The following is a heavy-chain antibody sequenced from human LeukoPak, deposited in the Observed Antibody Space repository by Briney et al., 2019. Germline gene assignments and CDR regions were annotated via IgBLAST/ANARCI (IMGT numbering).Heavy chain of an antibody. Sequence: ASVKVSCKTSGYSFTDYDIHWVRQATGQGLEWMGWMNPKTDNTEYAQKFQGRVTMTTDTSTSTAYMELRSLRSDDTAVYYCASSEGGRDAFDIWGQGTMVTVSS. V-gene: IGHV1-8*01. CDR1: GYSFTDYD. CDR2: MNPKTDNT. D-gene: IGHD2-15*01. CDR3: ASSEGGRDAFDI. J-gene: IGHJ3*02.